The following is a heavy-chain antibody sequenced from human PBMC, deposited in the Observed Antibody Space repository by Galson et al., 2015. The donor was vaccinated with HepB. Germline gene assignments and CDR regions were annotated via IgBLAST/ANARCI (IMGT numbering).Heavy chain of an antibody. D-gene: IGHD4-17*01. J-gene: IGHJ4*02. CDR1: GFTFSSYE. Sequence: SLRLSCAASGFTFSSYEMNWVRQAPGKGLEWVSYISSSGSTIYYADSVKGRFTISRDNAKNSLYLQMNSLRAEDTAVYYCARGGNGDYDWGGFGDYWGQGTLVTVSS. CDR2: ISSSGSTI. CDR3: ARGGNGDYDWGGFGDY. V-gene: IGHV3-48*03.